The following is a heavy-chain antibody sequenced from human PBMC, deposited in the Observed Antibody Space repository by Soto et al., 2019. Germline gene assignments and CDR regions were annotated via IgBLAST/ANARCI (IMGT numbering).Heavy chain of an antibody. CDR1: GFTFSSYA. V-gene: IGHV3-30-3*01. J-gene: IGHJ4*02. D-gene: IGHD6-19*01. CDR3: ARFGQGLSIDY. CDR2: ISYDGSNK. Sequence: GGSLRLSCAASGFTFSSYAMHWVRQAPGKGLEWVAVISYDGSNKYYADSVKGRFTISRDNSKNTLYLQMNSLRAEDTAVYYCARFGQGLSIDYWGQGPLVTVSS.